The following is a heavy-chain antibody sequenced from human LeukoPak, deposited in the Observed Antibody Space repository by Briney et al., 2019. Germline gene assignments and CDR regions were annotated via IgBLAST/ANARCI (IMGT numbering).Heavy chain of an antibody. V-gene: IGHV1-18*01. Sequence: GESLKVSCKASGYTFTSYGISWVRQAPGQGLEWMGWISAYNGNTNYAQKLQGRVTMTTDTSTSTAYMELRSLRSDDTAVYYCARTPTYYYDSSANWFDPWGQGTLVTVSS. CDR2: ISAYNGNT. CDR3: ARTPTYYYDSSANWFDP. D-gene: IGHD3-22*01. J-gene: IGHJ5*02. CDR1: GYTFTSYG.